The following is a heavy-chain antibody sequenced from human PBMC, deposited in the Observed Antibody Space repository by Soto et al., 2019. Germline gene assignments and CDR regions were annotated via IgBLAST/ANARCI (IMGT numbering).Heavy chain of an antibody. CDR1: GGSISSSSYY. CDR3: ARSRYCSGGSCYSDPTVDY. J-gene: IGHJ4*02. Sequence: QLQLQESGPGLVKPSETLSLTCTVSGGSISSSSYYWGWIRQPPGKVLEWIGSIYYSGSTYYNPSLKSRVTISVDTSKNQFSLKLSSVTAADTAVYYCARSRYCSGGSCYSDPTVDYWGQGTLVTVSS. V-gene: IGHV4-39*01. CDR2: IYYSGST. D-gene: IGHD2-15*01.